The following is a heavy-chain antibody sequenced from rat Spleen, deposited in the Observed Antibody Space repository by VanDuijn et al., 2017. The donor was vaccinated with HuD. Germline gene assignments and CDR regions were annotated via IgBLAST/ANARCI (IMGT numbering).Heavy chain of an antibody. CDR1: GFTFNNYG. J-gene: IGHJ2*01. D-gene: IGHD1-10*01. Sequence: EVQLVESGGGLVQPGRSLKLSCAASGFTFNNYGMAWVRQAPTKGLEWVAAISYDGSRTYYRDSVKGRFTISRDNAKSTLYLQMDSLRSEDTATYYCATQERITTEYYFDYWGQGVMVTVSS. CDR3: ATQERITTEYYFDY. V-gene: IGHV5-29*01. CDR2: ISYDGSRT.